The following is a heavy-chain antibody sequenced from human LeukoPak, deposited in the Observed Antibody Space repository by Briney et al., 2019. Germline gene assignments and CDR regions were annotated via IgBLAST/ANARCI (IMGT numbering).Heavy chain of an antibody. Sequence: ASVKVSCKASGYTFTSYGISWVRQAPGQGLEWMGWISTYNGNTNYAQKLQGRVTMTTDTSTSTAYMELRSLRSDDTAVYYCARDRHSSSPSWFDPWGQGTLVTVSS. D-gene: IGHD6-13*01. CDR2: ISTYNGNT. CDR1: GYTFTSYG. CDR3: ARDRHSSSPSWFDP. J-gene: IGHJ5*02. V-gene: IGHV1-18*01.